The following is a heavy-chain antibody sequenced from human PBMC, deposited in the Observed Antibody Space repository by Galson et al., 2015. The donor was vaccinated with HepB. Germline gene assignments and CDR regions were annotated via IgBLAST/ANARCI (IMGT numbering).Heavy chain of an antibody. CDR2: ISAYNGNT. D-gene: IGHD3-22*01. V-gene: IGHV1-18*04. J-gene: IGHJ6*02. Sequence: SVKVSCKASGYTFTSYGISWVRQAPGQGLEWMGWISAYNGNTNYAQKLQGRVTMTTDTSTSTAYMELRSLRSDDTAVYYCARDTYDSSGYYYEFGYYYYYGMDVWGQGTTVTVSS. CDR1: GYTFTSYG. CDR3: ARDTYDSSGYYYEFGYYYYYGMDV.